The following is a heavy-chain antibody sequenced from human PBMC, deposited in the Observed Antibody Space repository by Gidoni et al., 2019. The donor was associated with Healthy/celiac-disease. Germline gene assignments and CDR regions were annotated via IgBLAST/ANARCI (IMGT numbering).Heavy chain of an antibody. CDR1: GGSISSYY. CDR3: ARGTSYYDYVWWSYRSLWYFDL. J-gene: IGHJ2*01. Sequence: QVQLQESGPGLVKPSETLSLTCTVSGGSISSYYWSWIRQPPGKGREVIGYVYYRGSTNYNPSLKSRVTISVDTSKNQFSLKLSSVTAADTAVYYCARGTSYYDYVWWSYRSLWYFDLWGRGTLVTVSS. V-gene: IGHV4-59*01. D-gene: IGHD3-16*02. CDR2: VYYRGST.